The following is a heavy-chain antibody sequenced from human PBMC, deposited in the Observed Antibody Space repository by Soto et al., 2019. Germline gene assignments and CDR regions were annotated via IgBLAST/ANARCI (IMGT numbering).Heavy chain of an antibody. CDR3: ARGTYSGYDSAIDY. J-gene: IGHJ4*02. CDR1: GDTFGSYA. V-gene: IGHV1-69*01. D-gene: IGHD5-12*01. Sequence: SVKVSCQASGDTFGSYAISWVRQAPGQGLEWMGGIIPIFGTANYAQKFQGRVTITADESTSTAYMELSSLRSEDTAVYYCARGTYSGYDSAIDYWGPGTLVTVS. CDR2: IIPIFGTA.